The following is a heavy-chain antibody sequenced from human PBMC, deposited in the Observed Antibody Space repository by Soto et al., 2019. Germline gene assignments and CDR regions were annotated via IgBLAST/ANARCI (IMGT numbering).Heavy chain of an antibody. V-gene: IGHV4-34*01. Sequence: QVQLQQLGAGLLKLSETLSVTCGVNADSFSNYYWIWLRQPPWQGLEGIGEIDHSGNTNSSPSLKSRVSLSVDTSKNQFSLRLTAVTAADTAVYYCVGGPGRLVVFDYWGHGNLVTVSS. J-gene: IGHJ4*01. CDR1: ADSFSNYY. CDR2: IDHSGNT. CDR3: VGGPGRLVVFDY. D-gene: IGHD2-15*01.